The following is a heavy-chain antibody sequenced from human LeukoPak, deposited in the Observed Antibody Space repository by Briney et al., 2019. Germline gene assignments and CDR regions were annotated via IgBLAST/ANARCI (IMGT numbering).Heavy chain of an antibody. V-gene: IGHV4-30-4*08. CDR2: IYYSGST. Sequence: PSQTLSLTCTVSGGSISSGDYYWSWIRQPPGKGLEWIGYIYYSGSTYYNPSLKSRVTMSVDPSNNQFSLNLRSVTAADTALYYCAGRRYYDGSGYLEWGQGTLLSVSS. CDR3: AGRRYYDGSGYLE. J-gene: IGHJ1*01. D-gene: IGHD3-22*01. CDR1: GGSISSGDYY.